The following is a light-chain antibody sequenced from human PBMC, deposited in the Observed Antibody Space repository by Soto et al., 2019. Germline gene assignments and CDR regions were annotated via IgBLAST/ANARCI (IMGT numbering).Light chain of an antibody. J-gene: IGKJ1*01. Sequence: EIVLTQSPGTLSLSPGDRATLSCRASQSVNSNYLAWYQQKPGQAPRLLIYGASNRSTGIPDRFSGSGSGTDFTLTISRLEPEDFAVYYCQRYRTFGQGTKVEIK. CDR1: QSVNSNY. CDR2: GAS. V-gene: IGKV3-20*01. CDR3: QRYRT.